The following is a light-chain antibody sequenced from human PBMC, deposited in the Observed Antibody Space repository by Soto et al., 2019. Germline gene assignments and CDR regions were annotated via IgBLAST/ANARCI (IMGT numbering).Light chain of an antibody. CDR2: EVS. Sequence: QSALTQPPSASGSPGQSVTISCIGTSSDVGGYNYVSWYQQHPGKAPKLMIYEVSKRPSGVPDRFCGSKSVNTASLTVSGLQAEDEDDYYCSSYAASNNLGVFGGGTKLTV. V-gene: IGLV2-8*01. J-gene: IGLJ2*01. CDR3: SSYAASNNLGV. CDR1: SSDVGGYNY.